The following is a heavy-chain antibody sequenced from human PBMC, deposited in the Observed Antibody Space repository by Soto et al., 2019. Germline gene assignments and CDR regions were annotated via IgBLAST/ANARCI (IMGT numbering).Heavy chain of an antibody. D-gene: IGHD4-17*01. Sequence: EVQLVESGGGLVQPGGSLRLSCAASGFTFSSYSMNWVRQAPGKGLEWVSYISSSSTTIFYADSLKGRFTISRDNAKNALDLQMNSLGAEDTAVYHCARDSAVTRDYWGQGTLVTVSS. J-gene: IGHJ4*02. CDR1: GFTFSSYS. V-gene: IGHV3-48*01. CDR2: ISSSSTTI. CDR3: ARDSAVTRDY.